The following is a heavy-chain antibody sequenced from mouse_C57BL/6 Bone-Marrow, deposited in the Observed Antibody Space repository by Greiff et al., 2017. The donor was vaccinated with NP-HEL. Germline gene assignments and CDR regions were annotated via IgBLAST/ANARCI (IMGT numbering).Heavy chain of an antibody. J-gene: IGHJ4*01. D-gene: IGHD1-1*01. Sequence: VQRVESGPGLVAPSQSLSITCTVSGFSLTSYGVHWVRQPPGKGLEWLVVIWSDGSTTYNSALKSRLSISKDNSKSQVFLKMNSLQTDDTAMYYCARHGYYGSSFYAMDYWGQGTSVTVSS. CDR3: ARHGYYGSSFYAMDY. CDR1: GFSLTSYG. CDR2: IWSDGST. V-gene: IGHV2-6-1*01.